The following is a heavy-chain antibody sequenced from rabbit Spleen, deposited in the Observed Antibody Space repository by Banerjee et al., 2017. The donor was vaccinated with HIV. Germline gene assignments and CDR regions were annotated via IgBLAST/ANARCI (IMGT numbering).Heavy chain of an antibody. CDR1: GFDFSSNV. CDR3: ARDDDNGGWNFNL. CDR2: IYTGSGST. J-gene: IGHJ4*01. D-gene: IGHD4-1*01. Sequence: QSLEESGGGLVQPEGSLTLTCKASGFDFSSNVMCWVRQAPGKRPEWIACIYTGSGSTYYASWAKGRFTISKTSSTTVTLQMTSLTAADTATYFCARDDDNGGWNFNLWGPGTLVTVS. V-gene: IGHV1S40*01.